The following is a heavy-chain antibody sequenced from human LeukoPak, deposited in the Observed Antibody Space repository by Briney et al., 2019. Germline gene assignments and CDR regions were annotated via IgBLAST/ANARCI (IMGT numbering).Heavy chain of an antibody. J-gene: IGHJ5*02. D-gene: IGHD5-18*01. V-gene: IGHV4-4*07. CDR2: AHTSGST. CDR3: AREGYGYCFYP. CDR1: GGSISDYY. Sequence: SETLSLTCTVSGGSISDYYWNWIRQPAGRGLEWIGRAHTSGSTNYNPSLKSRVTMSVDTSKNQFSLKVTSITAADTAVYYCAREGYGYCFYPWGQGTLVTVSS.